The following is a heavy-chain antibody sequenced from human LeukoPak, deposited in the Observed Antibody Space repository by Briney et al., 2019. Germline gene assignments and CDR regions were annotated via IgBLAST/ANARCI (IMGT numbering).Heavy chain of an antibody. D-gene: IGHD1-7*01. CDR3: AKGETEAGTLTHGY. CDR1: GFTFTSCA. J-gene: IGHJ4*02. V-gene: IGHV3-23*01. CDR2: ISGSGGST. Sequence: GGSLRLSCAASGFTFTSCAMSWVRQAPGKGLEWVSAISGSGGSTYYADSVKGRFTTSRDNSQNTLYLQMNSLRAEDTAEYYCAKGETEAGTLTHGYWGQGTLVTVSS.